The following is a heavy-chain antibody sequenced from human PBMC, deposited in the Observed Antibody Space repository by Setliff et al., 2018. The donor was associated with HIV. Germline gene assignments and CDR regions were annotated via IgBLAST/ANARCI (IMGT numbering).Heavy chain of an antibody. CDR2: IDHTGSA. CDR1: GGSFSAYY. Sequence: KPSETLSLTCAVSGGSFSAYYWSWIRQSPHKGLEWIGEIDHTGSAYYNPSLISRVTISVDTSKNRFSLKLSSVTAADTAVYYCARVQMAYAAFDVWGQGTMVTVSS. CDR3: ARVQMAYAAFDV. D-gene: IGHD4-17*01. V-gene: IGHV4-34*01. J-gene: IGHJ3*01.